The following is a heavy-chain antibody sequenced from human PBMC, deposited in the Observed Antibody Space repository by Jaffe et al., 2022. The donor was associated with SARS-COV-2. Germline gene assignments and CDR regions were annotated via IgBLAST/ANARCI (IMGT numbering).Heavy chain of an antibody. J-gene: IGHJ4*02. Sequence: EVQLVQSGAEVKKIGESLKISCQASGYNFATHWIAWVRQTPGKGLEWMGMIYPGDSDTKYSPSFQGQVTISADKSITTAYLQWSGLKASDSAIYFCARRGTVAYGSGTYWGEWGQGTLVTVSS. D-gene: IGHD3-10*01. CDR2: IYPGDSDT. V-gene: IGHV5-51*01. CDR3: ARRGTVAYGSGTYWGE. CDR1: GYNFATHW.